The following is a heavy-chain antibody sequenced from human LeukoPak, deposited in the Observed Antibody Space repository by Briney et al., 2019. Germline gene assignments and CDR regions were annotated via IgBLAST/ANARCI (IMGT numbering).Heavy chain of an antibody. J-gene: IGHJ5*02. Sequence: SETLSLTCAAYGGSFSGYYWSWIRQPPGKGLEWIGEINHSGSTNYNPSLKSRVTISVDTSKNQFSLKLSSVTAADTAVYYCASSRWGFSPWGQGTLVTVSS. V-gene: IGHV4-34*01. D-gene: IGHD4-23*01. CDR3: ASSRWGFSP. CDR1: GGSFSGYY. CDR2: INHSGST.